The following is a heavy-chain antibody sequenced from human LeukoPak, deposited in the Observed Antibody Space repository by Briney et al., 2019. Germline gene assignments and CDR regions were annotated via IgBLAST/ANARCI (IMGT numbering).Heavy chain of an antibody. CDR3: ARGGGYPDY. Sequence: GGSLRLSCAASGFTFSSYSMNGVRQAPGGGLEWVSSISSSRSYISYADPVKGRYTISRDKAKNPLYLQMDSLRPEDTAVYYCARGGGYPDYGGQGTLVTVPS. J-gene: IGHJ4*02. CDR2: ISSSRSYI. CDR1: GFTFSSYS. V-gene: IGHV3-21*01. D-gene: IGHD5-12*01.